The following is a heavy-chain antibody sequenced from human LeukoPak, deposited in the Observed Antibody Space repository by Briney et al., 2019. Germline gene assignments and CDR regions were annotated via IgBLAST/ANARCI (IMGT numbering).Heavy chain of an antibody. J-gene: IGHJ3*02. Sequence: ASVKVSCKASGYTFTSYGISWVRQAPGQGLEWMGWISAYNGNTNYAQKLQGRVTMTADTSTSTAYMELRSLRSDDTAVYYCARAVVSQSSYAFDIWGQGTMVTVSS. D-gene: IGHD5/OR15-5a*01. CDR3: ARAVVSQSSYAFDI. V-gene: IGHV1-18*01. CDR2: ISAYNGNT. CDR1: GYTFTSYG.